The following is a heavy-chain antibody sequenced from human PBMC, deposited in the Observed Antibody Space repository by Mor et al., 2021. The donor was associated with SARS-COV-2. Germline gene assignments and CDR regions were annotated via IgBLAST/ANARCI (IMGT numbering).Heavy chain of an antibody. Sequence: NYAQKFQGRVTITADESTSTAYMELSSLRSEDTAVYYCATDGVVAATPGVYYFDYWGQGTLVTVSS. J-gene: IGHJ4*02. D-gene: IGHD2-15*01. V-gene: IGHV1-69*01. CDR3: ATDGVVAATPGVYYFDY.